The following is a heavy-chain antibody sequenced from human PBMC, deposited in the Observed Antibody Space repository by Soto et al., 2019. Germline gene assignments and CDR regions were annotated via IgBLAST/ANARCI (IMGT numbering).Heavy chain of an antibody. CDR1: GGTYTTNY. Sequence: ASVKVSCKASGGTYTTNYIHWVRQAPGQGLEWMGRINPNNGATLYAQEFQGRLILTTDTSTSTVYMDLNSVKSEDSAVYYCASRVLCDMDVWGQGTTVTVSS. CDR3: ASRVLCDMDV. J-gene: IGHJ6*02. CDR2: INPNNGAT. D-gene: IGHD2-21*01. V-gene: IGHV1-46*01.